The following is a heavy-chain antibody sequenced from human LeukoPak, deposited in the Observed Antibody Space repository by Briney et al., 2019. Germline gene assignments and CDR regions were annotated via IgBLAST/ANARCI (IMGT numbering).Heavy chain of an antibody. V-gene: IGHV4-59*08. J-gene: IGHJ4*02. CDR1: GGSISSYY. D-gene: IGHD6-19*01. CDR2: IYYSGST. Sequence: PSETLSLTCTVSGGSISSYYWSWIRQPPGKGLEWIGYIYYSGSTNYNPSLKSRVTISVDTSKNQFSLKLSSVTAADTAMYYCARRRAVAGTFGYWGQGTLVTVSS. CDR3: ARRRAVAGTFGY.